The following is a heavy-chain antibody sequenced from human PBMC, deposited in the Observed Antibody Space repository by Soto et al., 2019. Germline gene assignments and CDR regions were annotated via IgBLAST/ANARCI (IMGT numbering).Heavy chain of an antibody. V-gene: IGHV3-9*01. Sequence: PGGSLRLSCAASGFTFDDYAMHWVRQAPGKGLEWVSGISWNSGSIGYADSVKGRFTISRDNAKNSLYLQMNSLRSEDTAVYYCARGVYNWNYIRFRYYFDYWGQGTLVTVSS. CDR1: GFTFDDYA. CDR3: ARGVYNWNYIRFRYYFDY. D-gene: IGHD1-7*01. J-gene: IGHJ4*02. CDR2: ISWNSGSI.